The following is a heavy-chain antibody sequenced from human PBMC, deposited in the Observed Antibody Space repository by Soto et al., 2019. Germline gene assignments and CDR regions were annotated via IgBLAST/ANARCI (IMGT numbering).Heavy chain of an antibody. V-gene: IGHV4-31*03. CDR1: GGSISSGGYY. CDR2: IYYSGST. CDR3: ARGQIYGSGGYYKGYFDY. Sequence: SETLSLTCTVSGGSISSGGYYWSWIRQHPGKGLEWIGYIYYSGSTYYNPSLKSRVTISVDTSKNQFSLKLSSVTAADTAVYYCARGQIYGSGGYYKGYFDYWGQGTLVTVSS. J-gene: IGHJ4*02. D-gene: IGHD3-10*01.